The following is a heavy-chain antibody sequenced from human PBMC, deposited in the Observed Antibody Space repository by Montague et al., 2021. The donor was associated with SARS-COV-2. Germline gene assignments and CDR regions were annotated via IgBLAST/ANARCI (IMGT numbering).Heavy chain of an antibody. D-gene: IGHD3-3*01. CDR2: IYYSGST. CDR3: ARGYQLRFLEWSPRQSTFDY. J-gene: IGHJ4*02. CDR1: GGSISSSSYY. V-gene: IGHV4-39*01. Sequence: SETLSLTCTVSGGSISSSSYYWGWIRQPPGKGLEWIGSIYYSGSTYYNPSPKSRVTISVDTSKNQFSLKLTSVTAADTAVYYCARGYQLRFLEWSPRQSTFDYWGQGTLVTVSS.